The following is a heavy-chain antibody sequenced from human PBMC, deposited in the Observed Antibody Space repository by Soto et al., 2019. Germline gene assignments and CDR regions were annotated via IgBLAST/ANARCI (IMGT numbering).Heavy chain of an antibody. CDR3: AKDPGHYQYETSGDQYYYFFFGMDV. V-gene: IGHV3-33*06. J-gene: IGHJ6*02. CDR2: IWSDGSEK. Sequence: QVQLVESGGGVVHPGRSLRLSCAASGFNFRNYAMHWVRQAPGKGLEWVAVIWSDGSEKYYGASVKGRVTISRDNSKNTVYAQMNSLRAEDTAVYYCAKDPGHYQYETSGDQYYYFFFGMDVWGQGTTVTVSS. CDR1: GFNFRNYA. D-gene: IGHD2-21*02.